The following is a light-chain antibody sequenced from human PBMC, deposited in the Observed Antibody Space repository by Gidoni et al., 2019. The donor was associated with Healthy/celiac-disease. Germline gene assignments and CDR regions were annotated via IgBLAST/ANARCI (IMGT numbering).Light chain of an antibody. CDR3: SSYAVSSLV. V-gene: IGLV2-11*01. CDR2: DVS. J-gene: IGLJ3*02. Sequence: QPALTQPRAVSGSPGQSITISCTCTSSDVGGYNHVSWYQPHPGKAPKLMSYDVSQRPSGVPDRFSGSKSGDTAALTISGPQAEDDADYYCSSYAVSSLVFGGGTKLTVL. CDR1: SSDVGGYNH.